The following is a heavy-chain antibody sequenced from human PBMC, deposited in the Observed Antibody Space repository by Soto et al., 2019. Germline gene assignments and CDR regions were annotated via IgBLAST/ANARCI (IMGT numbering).Heavy chain of an antibody. J-gene: IGHJ6*02. CDR1: GYTFTSYD. CDR2: MNPNSGNT. Sequence: ASVKVSCKASGYTFTSYDINWVRQATGQGLEWMGWMNPNSGNTGYAQKFQGRVTMTRNTSISTAYMELSSLRSEDTAVYYCATCSYYYYGMDVWGQGTTVTVSS. V-gene: IGHV1-8*01. CDR3: ATCSYYYYGMDV.